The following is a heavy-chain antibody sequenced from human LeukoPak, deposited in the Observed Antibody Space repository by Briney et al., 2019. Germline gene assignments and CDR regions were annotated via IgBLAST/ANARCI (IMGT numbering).Heavy chain of an antibody. V-gene: IGHV3-15*01. J-gene: IGHJ4*02. Sequence: GGSLRLSCAASGFTFSNAWMSWVRQAPGKGLEWVGRIKSKTDGGTTDYAALVKGRFTISRDDSKNTLYLQMNSLKTEDTAVYYCTTSSGYDGLFDSWGQGTLVTVSS. D-gene: IGHD5-12*01. CDR3: TTSSGYDGLFDS. CDR2: IKSKTDGGTT. CDR1: GFTFSNAW.